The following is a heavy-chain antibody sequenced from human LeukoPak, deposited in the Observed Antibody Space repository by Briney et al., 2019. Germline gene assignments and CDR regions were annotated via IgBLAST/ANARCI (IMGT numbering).Heavy chain of an antibody. Sequence: SETLSLTCAVSGGSISSGGYSWSWIRQPPGKGLEWIGYIYYSGSTYYNPSLRSRVTISVDTSKNQISLKLSSVTAADTAVYYCARAKWLLPFDYWGQGTLVTVSS. J-gene: IGHJ4*02. V-gene: IGHV4-30-4*07. CDR3: ARAKWLLPFDY. D-gene: IGHD3-22*01. CDR1: GGSISSGGYS. CDR2: IYYSGST.